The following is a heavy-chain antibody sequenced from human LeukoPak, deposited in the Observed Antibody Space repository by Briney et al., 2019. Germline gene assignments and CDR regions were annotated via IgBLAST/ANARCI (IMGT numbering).Heavy chain of an antibody. CDR2: INPNNGGT. D-gene: IGHD1-26*01. CDR1: GYTFTAHF. Sequence: ASVKVSCKASGYTFTAHFLHWVRQAPGQGPEWMGRINPNNGGTNYAQKFQGRVTMTRDTSVSTVYMELSRLTSDDTAVYYCTRGRQSEGVGYFDLWGRGTLVIVSS. CDR3: TRGRQSEGVGYFDL. J-gene: IGHJ2*01. V-gene: IGHV1-2*06.